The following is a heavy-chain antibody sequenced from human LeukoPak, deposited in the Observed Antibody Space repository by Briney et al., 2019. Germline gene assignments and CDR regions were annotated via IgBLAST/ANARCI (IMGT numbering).Heavy chain of an antibody. Sequence: GGSLRLSCAASGFTVSSNYMSWVRQAPGKGLEWVSVIYSGGSTYYADSVKGRFTISRDNARNSLYLQMNSLRAEDTAVYYCARDRDWNSGFDYWGQGTLVTVSS. CDR2: IYSGGST. V-gene: IGHV3-53*01. CDR3: ARDRDWNSGFDY. CDR1: GFTVSSNY. J-gene: IGHJ4*02. D-gene: IGHD1-7*01.